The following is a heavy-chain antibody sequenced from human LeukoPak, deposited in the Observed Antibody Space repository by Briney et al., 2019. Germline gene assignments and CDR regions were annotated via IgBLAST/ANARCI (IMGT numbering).Heavy chain of an antibody. CDR3: ARLTTVTKYDYYYSYMDV. CDR1: RGSVNTYY. J-gene: IGHJ6*03. V-gene: IGHV4-59*08. CDR2: IYYNGST. Sequence: SGTLSLTCTVSRGSVNTYYWSWIRQPPGKGLEWIGHIYYNGSTNYKPSLKSRVTMSVDTSRSHFSLKLTSVTAADTAVYYCARLTTVTKYDYYYSYMDVWGVGTTVTVSS. D-gene: IGHD4-17*01.